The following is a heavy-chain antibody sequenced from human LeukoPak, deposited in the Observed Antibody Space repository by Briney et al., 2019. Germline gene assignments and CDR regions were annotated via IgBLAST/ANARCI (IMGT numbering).Heavy chain of an antibody. D-gene: IGHD2-21*02. V-gene: IGHV3-23*01. J-gene: IGHJ3*02. CDR1: GFTFSSYA. Sequence: RSGGSLRLSCAASGFTFSSYAMSWVRQAPGKGLEWVSAISGSGGSTYYADSVKGRFTISRDNSKNTLYLQMNSLRAEDTAVYYCAKDRRVVTASDAFDIWGQGTMVTVSS. CDR2: ISGSGGST. CDR3: AKDRRVVTASDAFDI.